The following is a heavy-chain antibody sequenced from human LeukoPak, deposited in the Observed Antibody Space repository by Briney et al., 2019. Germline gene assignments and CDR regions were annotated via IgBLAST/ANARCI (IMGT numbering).Heavy chain of an antibody. J-gene: IGHJ4*02. D-gene: IGHD5-12*01. CDR1: GYTFTSYD. V-gene: IGHV1-8*03. Sequence: ASVKVSCKASGYTFTSYDINWVRQATGQGLEWMGWMNPNSGNTGYAQKFQGRVTITRNTSISTAYMELSSLRSEDTAVYYCARGSRLRRGIYYFDYWGQGTLVTVSS. CDR3: ARGSRLRRGIYYFDY. CDR2: MNPNSGNT.